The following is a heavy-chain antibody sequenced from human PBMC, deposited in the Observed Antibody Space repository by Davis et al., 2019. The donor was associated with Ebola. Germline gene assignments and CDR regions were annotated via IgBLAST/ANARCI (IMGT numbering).Heavy chain of an antibody. Sequence: GGSLTLSCAASGFTFSSYAMHCVRQAPGKGLGWVAVISYDGSNKYYAHSVKGRFTISRDNFQNTLLLQMNSLRVEDTAVYYCAKSSEIILLTGGLDYWGQGALVTVSS. CDR2: ISYDGSNK. CDR1: GFTFSSYA. D-gene: IGHD3-10*01. CDR3: AKSSEIILLTGGLDY. J-gene: IGHJ4*02. V-gene: IGHV3-30*04.